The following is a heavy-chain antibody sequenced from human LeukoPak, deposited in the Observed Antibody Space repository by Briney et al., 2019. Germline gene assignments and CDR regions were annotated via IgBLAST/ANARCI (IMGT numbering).Heavy chain of an antibody. Sequence: SGTLSLTCGVSGGSITSTNWWSWVRQPPGQGLEWIGEISLTGRTNYNPSLIGRVIMSLDESRNQLSLALPSVTAADTAMYYCTRESGPYCPFGYWSQGTLVVVPS. J-gene: IGHJ4*02. V-gene: IGHV4-4*02. CDR1: GGSITSTNW. CDR2: ISLTGRT. CDR3: TRESGPYCPFGY. D-gene: IGHD1-26*01.